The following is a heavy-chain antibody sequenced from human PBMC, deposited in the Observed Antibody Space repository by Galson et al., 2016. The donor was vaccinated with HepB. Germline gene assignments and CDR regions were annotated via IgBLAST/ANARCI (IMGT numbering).Heavy chain of an antibody. D-gene: IGHD3-16*02. J-gene: IGHJ6*02. CDR1: GGSISTYY. V-gene: IGHV4-59*01. Sequence: SETLSLTCTASGGSISTYYWSWVRQPPGKGLEWIGYIYNGGSTNYNPSLKSRVTISVDTSKNQFSLKLSSVTAADTAVYYCASHGESGRLIGTYYYGMDVWGQGTTLIVSS. CDR3: ASHGESGRLIGTYYYGMDV. CDR2: IYNGGST.